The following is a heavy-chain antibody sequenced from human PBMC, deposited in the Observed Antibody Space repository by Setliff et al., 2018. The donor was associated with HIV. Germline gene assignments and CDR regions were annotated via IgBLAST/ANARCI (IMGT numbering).Heavy chain of an antibody. V-gene: IGHV4-59*08. CDR3: ARQGEYYFDY. J-gene: IGHJ4*02. Sequence: KPSETLSLTCTVSGGYMSGYYWSWIRQPPGKGLEWIGYIYYTGSTNYNPSLKSRVTISVDTSKNQFSLKLSSVTAADTAVYYCARQGEYYFDYWGQGTLVTVSS. D-gene: IGHD3-10*01. CDR1: GGYMSGYY. CDR2: IYYTGST.